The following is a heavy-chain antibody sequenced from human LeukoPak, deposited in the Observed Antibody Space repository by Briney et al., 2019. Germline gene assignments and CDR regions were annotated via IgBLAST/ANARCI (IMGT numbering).Heavy chain of an antibody. V-gene: IGHV3-7*01. D-gene: IGHD5-12*01. J-gene: IGHJ4*02. Sequence: PGGSLRLSCAASEFTFSSYWMSWVRQAPGKGLEWVANIKRDGSEEYYVDSVKGRFTISRDNAKNSLYLQMDSLRVEDTAVYFCARFAIAPTMRAVDYWGQGTLVTVSS. CDR3: ARFAIAPTMRAVDY. CDR2: IKRDGSEE. CDR1: EFTFSSYW.